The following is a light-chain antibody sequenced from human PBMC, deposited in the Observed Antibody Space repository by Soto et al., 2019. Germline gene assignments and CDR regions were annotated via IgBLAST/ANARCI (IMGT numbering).Light chain of an antibody. CDR3: ATSDDSRSGVA. CDR2: SND. CDR1: SSNIETND. V-gene: IGLV1-47*02. Sequence: QSVLTQPPSASGTPGQRVTISCSGSSSNIETNDIFWHQQLPGSAPKLLIYSNDQRPSGVPDRFSASKSGTSASLAISGLLSEDAAEYFCATSDDSRSGVAFGGATKVTVL. J-gene: IGLJ2*01.